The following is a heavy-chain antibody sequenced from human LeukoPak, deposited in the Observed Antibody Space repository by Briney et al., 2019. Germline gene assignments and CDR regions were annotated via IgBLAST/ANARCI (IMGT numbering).Heavy chain of an antibody. CDR3: ARQQLVPHFDS. CDR2: ISGSGGDT. Sequence: PGGSLRLSCAASGFTFSSYAMSWVRQAPGKGLGWVSSISGSGGDTYYADSVKGRFTISRDNSKNTLYLQMNSLRAEDTAFYYCARQQLVPHFDSWGQGTLVTVSS. CDR1: GFTFSSYA. D-gene: IGHD6-13*01. V-gene: IGHV3-23*01. J-gene: IGHJ4*02.